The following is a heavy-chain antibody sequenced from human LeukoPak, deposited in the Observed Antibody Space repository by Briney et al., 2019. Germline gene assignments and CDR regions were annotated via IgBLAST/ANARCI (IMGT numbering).Heavy chain of an antibody. V-gene: IGHV3-23*01. J-gene: IGHJ4*02. CDR3: AKDAIVGATSPYPDY. CDR2: ISGSGGST. D-gene: IGHD1-26*01. CDR1: GFTFSSYA. Sequence: GGSLRLSCTASGFTFSSYARSWVRRAPGEGLEWISAISGSGGSTYYADSVKGRFTISRDNSKNTLYLQMNSLRAEDTAVYYCAKDAIVGATSPYPDYWGQGILVTVSS.